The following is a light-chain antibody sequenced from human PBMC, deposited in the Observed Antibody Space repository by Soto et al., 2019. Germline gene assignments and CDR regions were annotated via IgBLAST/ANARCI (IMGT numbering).Light chain of an antibody. CDR3: QKYNSAPWA. CDR1: QGISNY. V-gene: IGKV1-27*01. Sequence: DIPMTQSPSSLSASVGDIVTITCRASQGISNYLAWYQQKPGKVPKLLIYAASTLQSGVPSRFSGSGSGTDFTLTISSLQHEDVATYYCQKYNSAPWAFGQGTKVEIK. CDR2: AAS. J-gene: IGKJ1*01.